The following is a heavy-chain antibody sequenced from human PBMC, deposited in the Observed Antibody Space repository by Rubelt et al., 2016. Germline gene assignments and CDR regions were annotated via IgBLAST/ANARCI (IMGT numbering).Heavy chain of an antibody. D-gene: IGHD1-26*01. CDR2: IYYSGST. Sequence: QVQLQESGPGLVKPSETLSLTCTVSGGSISSYYWSWIRQPPGKGLEWIGYIYYSGSTNYNTSLKSRVTISVDTSKNQFSLKLSSVTAADTAVYYCARQDGSYHLSLDYWGQGTLVTVSS. J-gene: IGHJ4*02. V-gene: IGHV4-59*08. CDR1: GGSISSYY. CDR3: ARQDGSYHLSLDY.